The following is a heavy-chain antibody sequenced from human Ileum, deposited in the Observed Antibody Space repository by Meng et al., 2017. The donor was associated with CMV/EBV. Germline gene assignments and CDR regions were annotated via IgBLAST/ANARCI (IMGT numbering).Heavy chain of an antibody. CDR2: ISAYDGNT. D-gene: IGHD3-16*01. V-gene: IGHV1-18*01. CDR3: ARGQYYLYYDFMDV. Sequence: ASVKVSCKASGYSFTSYGINWVRQAPGQGLEWMGWISAYDGNTKSAQKFQGRVTVTTDTSTNTAYMELRSLRSDDTAVYYCARGQYYLYYDFMDVWGQGTTVT. CDR1: GYSFTSYG. J-gene: IGHJ6*02.